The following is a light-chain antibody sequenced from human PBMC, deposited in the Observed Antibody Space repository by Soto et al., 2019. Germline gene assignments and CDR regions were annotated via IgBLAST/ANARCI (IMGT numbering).Light chain of an antibody. V-gene: IGLV2-14*01. J-gene: IGLJ1*01. Sequence: QSALTQPASVSGSPGQSITISCTGTSSDVGGYSYVSWYQQHPGKAPKLMIYEVSNRPLGVSNRFSGSKSGNTASLTISGLQAEDEADYYCTSYTSSSTLDVFGTGTKATV. CDR3: TSYTSSSTLDV. CDR2: EVS. CDR1: SSDVGGYSY.